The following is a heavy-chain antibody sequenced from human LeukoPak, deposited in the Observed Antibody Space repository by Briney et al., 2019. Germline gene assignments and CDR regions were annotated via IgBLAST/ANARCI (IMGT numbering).Heavy chain of an antibody. CDR3: ARRAGAYSHPYDY. D-gene: IGHD4/OR15-4a*01. CDR1: GFLVNANH. V-gene: IGHV3-53*01. Sequence: HPGGSLRLSCAASGFLVNANHMNWVRQAPGKGLEWVSFIYSDNTHYSDSVKGRFTISRDNSKNTLYLQMNSLRAEDTAVYYCARRAGAYSHPYDYWGQGTLVTVSS. CDR2: IYSDNT. J-gene: IGHJ4*02.